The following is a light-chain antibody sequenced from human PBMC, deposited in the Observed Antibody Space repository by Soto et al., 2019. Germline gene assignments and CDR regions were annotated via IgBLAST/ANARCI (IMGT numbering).Light chain of an antibody. J-gene: IGKJ4*01. CDR3: QQYQNWLS. V-gene: IGKV3-15*01. CDR1: QSVGTN. CDR2: GAY. Sequence: IVMTQSPASLSVSPGERATLSCRASQSVGTNLAWYQKKPGQGPRLLMYGAYTRAIGIPARFSGSGSGTEFTLTITSLQSEDFAVYYWQQYQNWLSFGGGTKVEI.